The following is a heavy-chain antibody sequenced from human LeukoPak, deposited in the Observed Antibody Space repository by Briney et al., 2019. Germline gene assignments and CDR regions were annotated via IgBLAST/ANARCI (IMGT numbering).Heavy chain of an antibody. V-gene: IGHV3-33*01. CDR2: IWYDGSNK. CDR3: ARDRSYDFWSGYSTPDY. CDR1: GFTFSSYG. D-gene: IGHD3-3*01. J-gene: IGHJ4*02. Sequence: PGRSLRLSCAASGFTFSSYGMHWVRQAPGKGLEWVAVIWYDGSNKYYADSVEGRFTISRDSSKNTLDLQMNSLRAEDTAVYYCARDRSYDFWSGYSTPDYWGQGTLVTVSS.